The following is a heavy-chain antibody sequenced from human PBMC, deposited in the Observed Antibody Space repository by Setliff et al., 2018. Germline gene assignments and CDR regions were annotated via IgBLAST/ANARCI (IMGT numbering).Heavy chain of an antibody. CDR2: IYHSGTT. Sequence: SETLSLTCTVSGYSISSGYYWGWIRQPPGKGLEWIGTIYHSGTTDYSPSLKSRVTISVDTSKNQFSLKLSSVTAADTAVYYCAGQWRNDAFDIWGQGTMVTVSS. J-gene: IGHJ3*02. CDR1: GYSISSGYY. CDR3: AGQWRNDAFDI. D-gene: IGHD2-8*01. V-gene: IGHV4-38-2*02.